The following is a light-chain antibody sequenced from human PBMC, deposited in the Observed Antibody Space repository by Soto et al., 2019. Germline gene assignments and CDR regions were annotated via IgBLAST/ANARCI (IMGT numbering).Light chain of an antibody. V-gene: IGKV2-30*01. J-gene: IGKJ1*01. CDR3: MQGTHWWT. CDR1: QSLVYSYRKTY. CDR2: KVS. Sequence: DVVMTQSPLFLPVTLGQPASISCRSSQSLVYSYRKTYLSWFQQRPGQSPRRLIYKVSKRDSGVPDRFHGRGSGTEFTLEISRVEAEDVGIYYCMQGTHWWTFGQGTKVEI.